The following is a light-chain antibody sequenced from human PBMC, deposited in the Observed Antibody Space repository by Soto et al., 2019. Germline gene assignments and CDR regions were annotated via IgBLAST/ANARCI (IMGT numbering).Light chain of an antibody. CDR1: SSDVGGYNY. CDR2: EVS. J-gene: IGLJ1*01. V-gene: IGLV2-14*01. CDR3: QSYDSSLSQV. Sequence: QSVLTQPASVSGSPGQSITISCTGTSSDVGGYNYVSWYQQHPGKAPKLMIYEVSNRPSGVSNRFSGSKSGNTASLTISGLQAEDEADYYCQSYDSSLSQVFGTGTKVTVL.